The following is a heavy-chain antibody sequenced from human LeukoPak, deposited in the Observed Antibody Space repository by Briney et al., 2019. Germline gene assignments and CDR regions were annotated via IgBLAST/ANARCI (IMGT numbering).Heavy chain of an antibody. J-gene: IGHJ4*02. D-gene: IGHD1-26*01. Sequence: GGSLRLSCAASGFTFSSNWMHWVRQAPGKGLVWVSRINEDGSTTNYADSVKGRSTIFRDNAKNTLYLQMNRLRAGDTAVYYCVRDLGGRSGHWGQGTLVTVSS. CDR1: GFTFSSNW. CDR2: INEDGSTT. CDR3: VRDLGGRSGH. V-gene: IGHV3-74*01.